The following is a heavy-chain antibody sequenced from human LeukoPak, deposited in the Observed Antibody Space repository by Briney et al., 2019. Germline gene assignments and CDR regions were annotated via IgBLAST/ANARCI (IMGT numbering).Heavy chain of an antibody. CDR3: ARGARGFRIVVVPAAIPYFDY. CDR1: GGSFSGYY. CDR2: INHSGST. D-gene: IGHD2-2*01. Sequence: SETLSLTCAVYGGSFSGYYWSWIRQPPGKGLEWIGEINHSGSTNYNPSLKSRVTISVDTSKNQFSLKLSSVTAADAAVYYCARGARGFRIVVVPAAIPYFDYWGQGTLVTASS. J-gene: IGHJ4*02. V-gene: IGHV4-34*01.